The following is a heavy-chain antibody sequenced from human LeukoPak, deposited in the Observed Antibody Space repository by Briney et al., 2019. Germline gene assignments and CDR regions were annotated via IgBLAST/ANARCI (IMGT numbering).Heavy chain of an antibody. Sequence: GGSLRLSCLTSGFTLSTNAMSWVRQAPGKGLEWISGISGSGASTYSADSVKGRFTISRDDSRNTLYLQMNSLRGDDTAVYYCAKDVGKWESLHFFDYWGQGTLVTVSS. D-gene: IGHD1-26*01. J-gene: IGHJ4*02. CDR2: ISGSGAST. CDR1: GFTLSTNA. V-gene: IGHV3-23*01. CDR3: AKDVGKWESLHFFDY.